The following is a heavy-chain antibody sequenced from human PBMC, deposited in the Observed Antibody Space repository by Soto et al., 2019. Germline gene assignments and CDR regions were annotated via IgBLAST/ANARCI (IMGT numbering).Heavy chain of an antibody. Sequence: SETLSLTCTVSGGSISSSSYYWGWIRQPPGKGLEWIGSIYYSGSTYYNPSLKSRVTISVDTSKNQFSLKLSSVTAADTAVYYCARDQRRQLWLSYYYGMDVWGQGTTVTVSS. CDR3: ARDQRRQLWLSYYYGMDV. D-gene: IGHD5-18*01. J-gene: IGHJ6*02. CDR2: IYYSGST. CDR1: GGSISSSSYY. V-gene: IGHV4-39*07.